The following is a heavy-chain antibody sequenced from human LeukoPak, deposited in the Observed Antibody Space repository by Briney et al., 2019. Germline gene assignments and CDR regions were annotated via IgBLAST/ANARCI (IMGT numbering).Heavy chain of an antibody. CDR1: GYTFTSYG. Sequence: ASVKVSCKASGYTFTSYGMHWVRQAPGQRLEWMAWINAGNGNAKYSQKSQGRVTITRDTSASTAYMELSSLRSEDTAVYYCARVPLYDSNDYYYPHWGQGTVVTVSS. CDR3: ARVPLYDSNDYYYPH. CDR2: INAGNGNA. J-gene: IGHJ1*01. D-gene: IGHD3-22*01. V-gene: IGHV1-3*01.